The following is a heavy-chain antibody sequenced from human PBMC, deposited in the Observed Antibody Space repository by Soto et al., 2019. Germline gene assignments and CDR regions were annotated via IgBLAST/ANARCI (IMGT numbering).Heavy chain of an antibody. Sequence: SETLSLTCTVSGGSISGYYWSWIRQPPGKRLEWIGYIDYYGSTNYNPSLKSRVTISVDTSKNQFSLKLSSVTAADTAVYYCAGHHDSWGQGTLVTVSS. CDR2: IDYYGST. V-gene: IGHV4-59*08. CDR1: GGSISGYY. J-gene: IGHJ4*02. CDR3: AGHHDS.